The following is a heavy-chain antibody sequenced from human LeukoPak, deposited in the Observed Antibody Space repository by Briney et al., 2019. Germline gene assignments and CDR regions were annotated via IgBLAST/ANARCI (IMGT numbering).Heavy chain of an antibody. CDR1: GYTFTSYG. D-gene: IGHD3-22*01. CDR2: ISAYNGNT. V-gene: IGHV1-18*01. J-gene: IGHJ4*02. CDR3: AREDYYDSSGSDY. Sequence: ASVKVSCKASGYTFTSYGISWVRQAPGEGVERMGWISAYNGNTNYAQKLQGRVTMTTDTSTSTAYMELRSLRSDDTAVYYCAREDYYDSSGSDYWGQGTLVTVSS.